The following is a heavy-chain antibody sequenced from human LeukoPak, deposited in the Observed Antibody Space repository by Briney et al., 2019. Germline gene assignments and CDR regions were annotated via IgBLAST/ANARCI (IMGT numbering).Heavy chain of an antibody. Sequence: ASENVSCKVSVSTLSDLSMHWVRQAPGKGLEWMGGFDPEDSETIYTQKFQGRVTTTEVTSTDTAYMVLSSLRSEDTAVYYCATSPNPRHIVVVPAAYYFDYWGQGTLVTVSS. V-gene: IGHV1-24*01. CDR3: ATSPNPRHIVVVPAAYYFDY. CDR2: FDPEDSET. CDR1: VSTLSDLS. D-gene: IGHD2-2*01. J-gene: IGHJ4*02.